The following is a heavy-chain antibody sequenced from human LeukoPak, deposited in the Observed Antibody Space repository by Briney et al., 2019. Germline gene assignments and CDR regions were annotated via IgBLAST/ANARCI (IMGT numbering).Heavy chain of an antibody. CDR1: GFTFSSYA. CDR3: AKKTVVVAATGLFDY. Sequence: GGSLRLSCAASGFTFSSYAMSWVRQAPGKGLEWVSAISGSGGSTYHADSVKGRFTISRDNSKNTLYLQMNSLRAEDTAVYYCAKKTVVVAATGLFDYWGQGTLVTVSS. D-gene: IGHD2-15*01. V-gene: IGHV3-23*01. CDR2: ISGSGGST. J-gene: IGHJ4*02.